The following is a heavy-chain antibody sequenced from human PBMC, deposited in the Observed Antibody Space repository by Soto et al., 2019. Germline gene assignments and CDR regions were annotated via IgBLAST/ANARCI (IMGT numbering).Heavy chain of an antibody. J-gene: IGHJ4*02. D-gene: IGHD3-16*01. V-gene: IGHV3-74*01. CDR2: INGVGSST. CDR3: ARGGRGGFDY. CDR1: GFTFSSYW. Sequence: EVQLVESGGGLVQPGGSLRLSCAASGFTFSSYWMHWVRQAPGKGLVWVSRINGVGSSTNYADSVKGRFAISRDNAKNTLYVQMNSLRAEDTAVYYCARGGRGGFDYWGQGTLVTVSS.